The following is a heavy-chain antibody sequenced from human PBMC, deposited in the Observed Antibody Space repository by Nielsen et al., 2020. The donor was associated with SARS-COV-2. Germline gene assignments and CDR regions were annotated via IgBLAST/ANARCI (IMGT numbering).Heavy chain of an antibody. CDR1: GYTFTSYT. CDR3: ARDLGGSGSYYVDY. D-gene: IGHD1-26*01. Sequence: ASVKVSCKASGYTFTSYTMHWVRQAPGQRLGWMGWINAGNGNTKYSQKFQGRVTITRDTSASTAYMELSSLRSEDTAVYYCARDLGGSGSYYVDYWGQGTLVTVSS. V-gene: IGHV1-3*01. J-gene: IGHJ4*02. CDR2: INAGNGNT.